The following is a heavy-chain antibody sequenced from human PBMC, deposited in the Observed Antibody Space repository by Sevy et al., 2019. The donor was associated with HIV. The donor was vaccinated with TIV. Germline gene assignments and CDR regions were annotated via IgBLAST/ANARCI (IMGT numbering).Heavy chain of an antibody. CDR1: GFTFTYAW. Sequence: GGSLRLSCAASGFTFTYAWMSWVRQAPGKGLEWVGRIKSRPDGGTTDYAANVKGRFTISRDDSKNTLYLRMNSLKTEDSAVYYCATDPIIVLLVTDGMDVWGQGTTVTVSS. CDR2: IKSRPDGGTT. J-gene: IGHJ6*02. D-gene: IGHD2-8*01. CDR3: ATDPIIVLLVTDGMDV. V-gene: IGHV3-15*01.